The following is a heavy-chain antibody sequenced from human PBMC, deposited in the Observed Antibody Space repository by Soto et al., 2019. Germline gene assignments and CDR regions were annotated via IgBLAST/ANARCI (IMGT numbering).Heavy chain of an antibody. J-gene: IGHJ6*02. CDR1: GYTFTSYY. Sequence: ASVKVSCKASGYTFTSYYMHWVRQAPGQGLEWMGIINPSGGSTSYAQKFQGRVTMTRDTSTSTVYMELSSLRSEDTAVYYCARDKELGSWYPTFLLEWVGMDVWGQGTTVTVSS. V-gene: IGHV1-46*01. CDR2: INPSGGST. CDR3: ARDKELGSWYPTFLLEWVGMDV. D-gene: IGHD6-13*01.